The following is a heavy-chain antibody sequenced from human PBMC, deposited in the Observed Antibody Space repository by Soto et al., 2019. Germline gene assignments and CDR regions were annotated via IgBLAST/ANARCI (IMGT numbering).Heavy chain of an antibody. CDR3: VRDGTKTLRDWFDP. D-gene: IGHD1-1*01. CDR1: GASISGFY. CDR2: IYATGTT. J-gene: IGHJ5*02. Sequence: LSLTCTVSGASISGFYWSWIRKSAGKGLEWIGRIYATGTTDYNPSLKSRVMMSVDTSKKQFSLKLRSVTAADTAVYYCVRDGTKTLRDWFDPWGQGISVTIAS. V-gene: IGHV4-4*07.